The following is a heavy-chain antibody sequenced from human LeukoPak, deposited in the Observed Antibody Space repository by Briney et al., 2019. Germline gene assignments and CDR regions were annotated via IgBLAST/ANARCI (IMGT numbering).Heavy chain of an antibody. Sequence: GGSLRLSCAASGFTFSSHWMHWVRQAPGKGLVWVSRINSDGSSISYADSVKGRFSISRDNAKNTLYLQMNSLRVEDTAVYYCARGRPHGNDYWGQGTLVTVSS. D-gene: IGHD4-23*01. CDR2: INSDGSSI. J-gene: IGHJ4*02. CDR1: GFTFSSHW. V-gene: IGHV3-74*01. CDR3: ARGRPHGNDY.